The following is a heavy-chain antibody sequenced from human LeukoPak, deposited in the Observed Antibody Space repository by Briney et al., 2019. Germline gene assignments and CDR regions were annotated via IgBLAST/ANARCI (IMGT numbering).Heavy chain of an antibody. CDR1: GYTFTSYD. V-gene: IGHV1-8*01. Sequence: ASVKVSCKASGYTFTSYDINWVRQATGQGLEWMGWMNPNSGNTGYAQKFQGRVTMTRNTSISTAYMELSSLRSEDTAVYYCARGHLRTNWFDPWGQGTLVTVSS. J-gene: IGHJ5*02. CDR3: ARGHLRTNWFDP. CDR2: MNPNSGNT.